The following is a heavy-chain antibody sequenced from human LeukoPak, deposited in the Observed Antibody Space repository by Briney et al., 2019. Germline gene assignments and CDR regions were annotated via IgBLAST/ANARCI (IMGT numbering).Heavy chain of an antibody. CDR2: IYSGGST. J-gene: IGHJ4*02. Sequence: GGSLRLSCAASGFSVSSNYMSWVRQAPGKGLEWVSVIYSGGSTYYADSVKGRFTISRDNSKNTLYLHMSSLRAEDTAVYYCARVPVGSYSFDYWGQGTLVTVSS. D-gene: IGHD1-26*01. CDR3: ARVPVGSYSFDY. CDR1: GFSVSSNY. V-gene: IGHV3-53*01.